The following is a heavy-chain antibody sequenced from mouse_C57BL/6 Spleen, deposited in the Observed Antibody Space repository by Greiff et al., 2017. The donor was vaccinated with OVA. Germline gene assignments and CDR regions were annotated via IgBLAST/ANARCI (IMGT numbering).Heavy chain of an antibody. CDR2: IYPGDGDT. V-gene: IGHV1-82*01. D-gene: IGHD1-1*01. CDR3: ARDDYGNLYYAMDY. CDR1: GYAFSSSW. J-gene: IGHJ4*01. Sequence: LQESGPELVKPGASVKISCKASGYAFSSSWMNWVKQRPGKGLEWIGRIYPGDGDTNYNGKFKGKATLTADKSSSTAYMQLSSLTSEDSAVYFCARDDYGNLYYAMDYWGQGTSVTVSS.